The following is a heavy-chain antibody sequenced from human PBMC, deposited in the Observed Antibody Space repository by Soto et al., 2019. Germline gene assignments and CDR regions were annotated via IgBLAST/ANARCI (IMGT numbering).Heavy chain of an antibody. V-gene: IGHV1-2*02. CDR3: ARDLLPLERFLEWLRVGGMDV. D-gene: IGHD3-3*01. J-gene: IGHJ6*02. CDR1: GYTFTGYY. CDR2: INPNSGGT. Sequence: GASVKVSCKASGYTFTGYYMHWVRQAPGQGLEWMGWINPNSGGTNYAQKFQGRVTMTRDTSISTAYMELSRLRSDDTAVYYCARDLLPLERFLEWLRVGGMDVWGQGTTVTVSS.